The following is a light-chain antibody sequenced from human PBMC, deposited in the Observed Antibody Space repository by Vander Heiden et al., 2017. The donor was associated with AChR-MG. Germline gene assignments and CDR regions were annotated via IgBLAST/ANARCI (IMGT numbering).Light chain of an antibody. CDR3: QVWDSSSDHWV. CDR1: SIGSKT. Sequence: GQMARITCGGNSIGSKTVHWYQQKPGQAPVVVVQDDSDRPSGIPERFSGSNSGNTATLTISRVEAGDEADYHCQVWDSSSDHWVFGGGTRLIVL. J-gene: IGLJ3*02. CDR2: DDS. V-gene: IGLV3-21*02.